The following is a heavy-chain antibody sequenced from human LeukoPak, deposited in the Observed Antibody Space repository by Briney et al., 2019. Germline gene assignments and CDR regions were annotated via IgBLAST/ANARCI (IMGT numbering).Heavy chain of an antibody. CDR3: AKQAYDSPRTDFDY. D-gene: IGHD3-22*01. J-gene: IGHJ4*02. CDR2: VSTSGGST. Sequence: GGSLRLSCAASVLTFSRYAMSWVRQAPGKGLELVSGVSTSGGSTYCADSVKGRFTISRNNSKNTLHLQMNSLRAEDTAIYYCAKQAYDSPRTDFDYWGQGTLVTVSS. CDR1: VLTFSRYA. V-gene: IGHV3-23*01.